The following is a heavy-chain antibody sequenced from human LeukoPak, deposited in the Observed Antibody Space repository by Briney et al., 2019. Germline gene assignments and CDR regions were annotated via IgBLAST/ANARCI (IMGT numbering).Heavy chain of an antibody. CDR3: ARGRVVIRFCGMDV. Sequence: SVKVSCKASGGTFSSYAISWVRQAPGQGLEWMGGIIPIFGTANYAQKIQGRVTITADESTSTAYMELSSLRSEDTAVYYCARGRVVIRFCGMDVWGQGTTVTVSS. D-gene: IGHD3-3*01. CDR2: IIPIFGTA. V-gene: IGHV1-69*13. CDR1: GGTFSSYA. J-gene: IGHJ6*02.